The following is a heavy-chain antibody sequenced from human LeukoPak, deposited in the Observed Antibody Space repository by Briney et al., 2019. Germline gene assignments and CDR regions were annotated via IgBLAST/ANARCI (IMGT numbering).Heavy chain of an antibody. CDR1: GYSFTTHW. J-gene: IGHJ4*02. CDR3: ARSGIGGSGYMYLDY. CDR2: IYPGGSDI. D-gene: IGHD3-22*01. Sequence: GESLQISCKGSGYSFTTHWIGWVRQMPGKGLELMGIIYPGGSDIRYSPSFQGQVTISADKSISTAYLQWSSLKASDTAMYYCARSGIGGSGYMYLDYWGQGTLVTVSS. V-gene: IGHV5-51*01.